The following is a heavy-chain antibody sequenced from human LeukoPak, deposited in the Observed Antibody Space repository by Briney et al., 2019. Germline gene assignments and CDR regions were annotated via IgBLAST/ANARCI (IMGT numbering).Heavy chain of an antibody. CDR2: LYYSGST. Sequence: SETLSLTCTVSGGSISSSSYFWGWIRQPPGKGLEWIGSLYYSGSTSYNPSLKSRVTISVDTSKNQFSLKLSSVTAADTAVYYCPRLVAAPGTYYFDYWGQGTLVTVSS. V-gene: IGHV4-39*01. D-gene: IGHD6-13*01. J-gene: IGHJ4*02. CDR1: GGSISSSSYF. CDR3: PRLVAAPGTYYFDY.